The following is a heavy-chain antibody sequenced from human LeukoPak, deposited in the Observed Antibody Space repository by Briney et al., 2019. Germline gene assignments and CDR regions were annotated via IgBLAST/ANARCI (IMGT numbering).Heavy chain of an antibody. CDR1: GFTFVDYG. D-gene: IGHD4-17*01. J-gene: IGHJ4*02. CDR3: ANHDYGDYSPRS. V-gene: IGHV3-20*04. CDR2: INWNGGST. Sequence: GGSLRLSCAASGFTFVDYGMSWVRQAPGKGLEWVSGINWNGGSTGYADSVKGRFTISRDNAKNSLYLQMNSLRAEDTALYYCANHDYGDYSPRSWGQGTLVTVSS.